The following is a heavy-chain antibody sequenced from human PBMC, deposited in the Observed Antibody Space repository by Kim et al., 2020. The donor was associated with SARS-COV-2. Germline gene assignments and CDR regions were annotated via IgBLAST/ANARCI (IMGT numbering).Heavy chain of an antibody. CDR1: GFAFGSYA. D-gene: IGHD3-9*01. CDR3: ATIRFLGSPDYYVGKYFFDH. V-gene: IGHV3-23*01. CDR2: IGGGGTFP. J-gene: IGHJ4*02. Sequence: GGSLRLSCAASGFAFGSYAMGWVRHSPGKGLEWVSGIGGGGTFPYYADFVEGRFRISRVNSENNLFLQMDRLRAGDTATYYCATIRFLGSPDYYVGKYFFDHWGQGTPVTVSS.